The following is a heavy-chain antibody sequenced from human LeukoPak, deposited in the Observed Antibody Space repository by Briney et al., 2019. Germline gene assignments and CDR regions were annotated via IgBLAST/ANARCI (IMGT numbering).Heavy chain of an antibody. Sequence: GASVKVSCKASGYTFTSYYMHWVRQAPGQGLEWMGWISAYNGNTNYAQKLQGRVTMTTDTSTSTAYMELRSLRSDDTAVYYCASGGSYYSAFDYWGQGTLVTVSS. CDR2: ISAYNGNT. CDR3: ASGGSYYSAFDY. D-gene: IGHD1-26*01. CDR1: GYTFTSYY. V-gene: IGHV1-18*04. J-gene: IGHJ4*02.